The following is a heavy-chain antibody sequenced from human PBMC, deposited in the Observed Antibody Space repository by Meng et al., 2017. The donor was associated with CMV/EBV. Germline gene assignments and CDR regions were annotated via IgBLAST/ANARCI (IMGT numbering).Heavy chain of an antibody. CDR3: AREEDSYGYDY. CDR2: IIPILGIA. CDR1: GGTFSSYT. D-gene: IGHD5-18*01. V-gene: IGHV1-69*04. J-gene: IGHJ4*02. Sequence: SVKVSCKASGGTFSSYTISWVRQAPGQGLEWMGRIIPILGIANYAQKFQGRVTITADKSTNTAYMELSSLRSEDTAVYYCAREEDSYGYDYWGQGTLVTVSS.